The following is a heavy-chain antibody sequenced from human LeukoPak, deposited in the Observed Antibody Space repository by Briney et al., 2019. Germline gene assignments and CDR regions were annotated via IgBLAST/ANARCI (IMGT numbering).Heavy chain of an antibody. CDR3: ARARGNTYGYFEY. D-gene: IGHD5-18*01. V-gene: IGHV3-74*01. J-gene: IGHJ4*02. CDR1: GLTLSGYW. CDR2: INGDASST. Sequence: GGSLRLSCAASGLTLSGYWMHWVRLAPGKGLVWVSRINGDASSTSYADSVKGRFTISRDNAKSTLYLQMNSLRVEDTAVYYCARARGNTYGYFEYWGQGTLVTVSS.